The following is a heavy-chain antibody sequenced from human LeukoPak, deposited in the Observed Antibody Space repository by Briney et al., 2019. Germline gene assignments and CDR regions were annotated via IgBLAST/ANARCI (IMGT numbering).Heavy chain of an antibody. CDR3: ARVPAAMFNLDY. CDR1: GGSVSSGSYY. D-gene: IGHD2-2*01. CDR2: IYYSGST. V-gene: IGHV4-61*01. J-gene: IGHJ4*02. Sequence: SETLSLTCTVSGGSVSSGSYYWSWIRQPPGKGLEWTGYIYYSGSTNYNPSLKSRVTISVDTSKNQFSLKLSSVTAADTAVYYCARVPAAMFNLDYWGQGTLVTVSS.